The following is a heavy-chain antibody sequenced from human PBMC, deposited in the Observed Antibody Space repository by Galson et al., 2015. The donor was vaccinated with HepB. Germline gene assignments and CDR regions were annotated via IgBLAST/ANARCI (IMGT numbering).Heavy chain of an antibody. D-gene: IGHD3-22*01. CDR2: IYHSGST. CDR3: ARGRGYYYDSSGYPLEH. CDR1: GGSISSSNW. Sequence: ETLSLTCAVSGGSISSSNWWSWVRQPPGKGLEWIGEIYHSGSTNYNPSLKSRVTISVDKSKNQFSLKLSSVTAADTAVYYCARGRGYYYDSSGYPLEHWGQGTLVTVSS. J-gene: IGHJ4*02. V-gene: IGHV4-4*02.